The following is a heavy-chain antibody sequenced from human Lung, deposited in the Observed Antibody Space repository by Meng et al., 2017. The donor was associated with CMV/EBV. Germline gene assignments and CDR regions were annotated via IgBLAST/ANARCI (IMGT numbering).Heavy chain of an antibody. J-gene: IGHJ4*02. D-gene: IGHD3-3*01. CDR1: GLTFSGYA. Sequence: GESXKISCEVSGLTFSGYAMSWVRQAPGEGLKWLSAIRDSGDPKYYADSVKGRFTITRDNSKNTLYLQMSRLRAEDTDRYYRASHFAILDGFDYWGQGTLVTVSS. CDR2: IRDSGDPK. CDR3: ASHFAILDGFDY. V-gene: IGHV3-23*01.